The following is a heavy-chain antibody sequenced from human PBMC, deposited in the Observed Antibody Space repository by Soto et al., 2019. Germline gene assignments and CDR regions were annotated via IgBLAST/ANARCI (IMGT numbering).Heavy chain of an antibody. CDR2: IRNKANGYAT. CDR1: GFTFNIAA. J-gene: IGHJ6*02. CDR3: TTVARHYYDSSGYSPAFRYYYYGMDV. V-gene: IGHV3-73*01. Sequence: PGGSLRLSCAASGFTFNIAAIHWVRQASGKGLEWVGLIRNKANGYATAYAPSVKGRITVSRDDSKNMAFLQMNSLKTEDTAVYYCTTVARHYYDSSGYSPAFRYYYYGMDVWGQGTTVTVSS. D-gene: IGHD3-22*01.